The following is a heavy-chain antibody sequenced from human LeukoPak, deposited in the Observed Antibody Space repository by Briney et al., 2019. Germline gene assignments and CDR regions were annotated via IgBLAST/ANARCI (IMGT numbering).Heavy chain of an antibody. J-gene: IGHJ4*02. CDR3: ARDGSGSYFSFGY. CDR2: IYHSGST. V-gene: IGHV4-34*01. D-gene: IGHD3-10*01. CDR1: GGSFSGYY. Sequence: PSETLCLNCAVYGGSFSGYYWSWIRQPPGKELEGIGEIYHSGSTNYNPSLKSRVTISVDTSKNQFSLKLSSVTAADTAVYYCARDGSGSYFSFGYWGQGTLVTVSS.